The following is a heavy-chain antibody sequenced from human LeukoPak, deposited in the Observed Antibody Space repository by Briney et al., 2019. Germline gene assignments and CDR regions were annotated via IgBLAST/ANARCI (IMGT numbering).Heavy chain of an antibody. J-gene: IGHJ4*02. CDR3: AKQGSCSGGSCYAHHFDS. CDR2: ISYDGSNK. D-gene: IGHD2-15*01. CDR1: RFTFSDYG. V-gene: IGHV3-30*18. Sequence: QPGGSLRLSCTASRFTFSDYGMHWVRQAPGKGLEWVAFISYDGSNKYYADSVKGRFTISRDNSKNTLYLQMNSLRDEDTAVYHCAKQGSCSGGSCYAHHFDSWGRGTLVIVSS.